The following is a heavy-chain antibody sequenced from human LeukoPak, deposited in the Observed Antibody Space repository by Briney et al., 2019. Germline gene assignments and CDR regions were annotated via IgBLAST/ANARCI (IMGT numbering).Heavy chain of an antibody. CDR3: AFMITFGGVIVMVHDAFDI. CDR2: IIPIFGTA. Sequence: VASVKASCKASGGTFSSYAISWVRQAPGQGLEWMGGIIPIFGTANYAQKFQGRVTITADESTSTAYMELSSLRSEDTAVYYCAFMITFGGVIVMVHDAFDIWGQGTMVTVSS. J-gene: IGHJ3*02. CDR1: GGTFSSYA. D-gene: IGHD3-16*02. V-gene: IGHV1-69*13.